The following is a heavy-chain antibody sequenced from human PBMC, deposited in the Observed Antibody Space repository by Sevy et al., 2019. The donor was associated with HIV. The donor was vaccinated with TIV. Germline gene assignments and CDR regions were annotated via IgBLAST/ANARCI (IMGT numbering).Heavy chain of an antibody. D-gene: IGHD3-16*02. V-gene: IGHV3-49*03. CDR3: TRGLDYDYVWGSYRHDY. J-gene: IGHJ4*02. CDR2: IRSKAYGGTT. Sequence: GGSLRLSCTASGFTFGDYAMSWFRQAPGKGLEWVGFIRSKAYGGTTEYAASVKGRFTISRDDSKSIDYLQMNSLKTEDTAVYYCTRGLDYDYVWGSYRHDYWGQGTLVTVSS. CDR1: GFTFGDYA.